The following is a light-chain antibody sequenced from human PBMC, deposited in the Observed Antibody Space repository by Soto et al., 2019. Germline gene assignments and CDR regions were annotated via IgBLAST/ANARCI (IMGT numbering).Light chain of an antibody. CDR2: GNT. CDR1: SSNIGAGYD. V-gene: IGLV1-40*01. CDR3: QSYDSSLSGLWV. J-gene: IGLJ3*02. Sequence: QSVLTQPPSVSGAPGQRVTISCAGSSSNIGAGYDVHWYQQLPGTAPKLLIYGNTNRPSGVPDRFSGSKSGTSASLAITGLQAEDEADYCCQSYDSSLSGLWVFGGGTKLTVL.